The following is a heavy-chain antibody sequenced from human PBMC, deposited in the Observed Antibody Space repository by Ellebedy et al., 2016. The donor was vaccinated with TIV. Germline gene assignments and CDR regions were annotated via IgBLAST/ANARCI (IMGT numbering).Heavy chain of an antibody. D-gene: IGHD5-12*01. Sequence: AASVKVSCKASGGTFSSDIINWVRQAPGQGLEWMGRIIPKVALANYAQKFQVRVTISADTATSTVYMEVRSLTSEDTAVYYCARQIGYTIGMTPYENWGQGTLVTVAS. CDR2: IIPKVALA. CDR3: ARQIGYTIGMTPYEN. J-gene: IGHJ4*02. CDR1: GGTFSSDI. V-gene: IGHV1-69*02.